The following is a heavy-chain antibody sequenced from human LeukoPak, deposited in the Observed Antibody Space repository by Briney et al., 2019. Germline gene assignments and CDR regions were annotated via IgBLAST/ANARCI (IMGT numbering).Heavy chain of an antibody. D-gene: IGHD3-22*01. CDR3: ARDRGGYLPDRFDY. Sequence: GGSLRLSCAASGFTFSSYWMSWVRQAPGKGLEWVANIKQDGSEKYYVDSVKGRFTISRDNAKNSLYLQMNSLRAEDTAVYYCARDRGGYLPDRFDYWGQGTLVTVSS. CDR2: IKQDGSEK. V-gene: IGHV3-7*01. J-gene: IGHJ4*02. CDR1: GFTFSSYW.